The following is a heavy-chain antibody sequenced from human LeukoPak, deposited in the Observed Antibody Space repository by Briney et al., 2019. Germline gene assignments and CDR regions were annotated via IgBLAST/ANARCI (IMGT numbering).Heavy chain of an antibody. CDR3: ARENYCTNGVCWAFDP. J-gene: IGHJ5*02. CDR2: IYYTGSS. CDR1: GGSISSSDYY. D-gene: IGHD2-8*01. Sequence: PSETLSLACTVSGGSISSSDYYWGWIRQPPGKGLEWIGNIYYTGSSSYNSSLKSRVTISVDTSKNQFSLQLSSVTAADTAVYYCARENYCTNGVCWAFDPWGQGTLVTVSS. V-gene: IGHV4-39*07.